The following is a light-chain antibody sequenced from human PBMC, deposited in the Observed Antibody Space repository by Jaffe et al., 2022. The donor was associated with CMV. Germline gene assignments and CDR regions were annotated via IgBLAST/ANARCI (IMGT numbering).Light chain of an antibody. V-gene: IGLV3-25*03. CDR2: KDS. J-gene: IGLJ2*01. CDR1: ALAKQY. CDR3: QSADSSDTYVV. Sequence: SYELTQPPSVSVSPGQTARITCSGDALAKQYAYWYQQKPGQAPVLVMYKDSERPSGIPARFSGSNSGTTVTLTISGVQADDEADYYCQSADSSDTYVVFGGGTKLTVL.